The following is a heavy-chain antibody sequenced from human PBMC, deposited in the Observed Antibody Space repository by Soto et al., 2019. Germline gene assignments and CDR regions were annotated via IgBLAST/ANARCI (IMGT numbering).Heavy chain of an antibody. CDR3: AKDIYSGSPTNAFDI. CDR2: ISGSGGST. CDR1: GFTFSSYA. V-gene: IGHV3-23*01. Sequence: EVQLLESGGGLVQPGGSLRLSCAASGFTFSSYAMSWVRQAPGKGLEWVSAISGSGGSTYYADSVKGRFTISRDNSKNTRFLQMNSLRAEDTAVYYCAKDIYSGSPTNAFDIWAKGQWSPSLQ. D-gene: IGHD1-1*01. J-gene: IGHJ3*02.